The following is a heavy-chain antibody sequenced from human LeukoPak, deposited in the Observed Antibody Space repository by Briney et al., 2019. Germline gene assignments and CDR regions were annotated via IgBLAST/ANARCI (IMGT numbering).Heavy chain of an antibody. CDR1: GFTFSDYY. CDR2: ISSSGSTI. V-gene: IGHV3-11*04. Sequence: GGSLRLSCAASGFTFSDYYMSWIRQAPGKGLEWVSYISSSGSTIYYADSVKGRFTISRDNAKNSLYLQMNSLRAEDTAVYYCYGDERFVPDYYYYMDVWGKGTTVTVSS. D-gene: IGHD4-17*01. J-gene: IGHJ6*03. CDR3: YGDERFVPDYYYYMDV.